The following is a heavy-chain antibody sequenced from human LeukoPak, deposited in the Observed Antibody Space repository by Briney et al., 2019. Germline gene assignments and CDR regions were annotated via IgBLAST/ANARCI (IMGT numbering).Heavy chain of an antibody. Sequence: LSATRPVTDASISITGSNWGGIRQTARKGLACLGRIYYSGSTYYNPSLKSRVTISVDTSKNQFSLKLSSVTAADTAVYWGIVVVPAASRWYYFDYWGQGTLVTVSS. V-gene: IGHV4-39*01. CDR1: DASISITGSN. J-gene: IGHJ4*02. D-gene: IGHD2-2*01. CDR2: IYYSGST. CDR3: IVVVPAASRWYYFDY.